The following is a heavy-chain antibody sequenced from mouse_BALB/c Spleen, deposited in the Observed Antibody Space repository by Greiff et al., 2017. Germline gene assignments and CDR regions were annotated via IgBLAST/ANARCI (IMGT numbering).Heavy chain of an antibody. D-gene: IGHD1-1*01. J-gene: IGHJ1*01. V-gene: IGHV1S81*02. CDR3: ARGSYWYFDV. Sequence: QVQLKQPGAELVKPGASVKLSCKASGYTFTSYWMHWVKQRPGQGLEWIGEINPSNGRTNYNEKFKSKATLTVDKSSSTAYMQLSSLTSEDSAVYYWARGSYWYFDVWGEGTTVTVSS. CDR2: INPSNGRT. CDR1: GYTFTSYW.